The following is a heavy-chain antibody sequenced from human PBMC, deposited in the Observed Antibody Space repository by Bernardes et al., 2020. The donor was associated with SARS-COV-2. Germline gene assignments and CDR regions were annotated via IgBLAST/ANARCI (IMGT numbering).Heavy chain of an antibody. CDR1: GFTFSSYC. J-gene: IGHJ6*02. D-gene: IGHD6-13*01. Sequence: GGSLRLSCAASGFTFSSYCMSWVRQAPGKGLEWVANIKQDGSEKYYVDSVKGRFTISRDNAKNSLYLQMNSLRAEDTAVYYCARDSSSSWYGYYYYGMDVWGQGTTVTVSS. CDR2: IKQDGSEK. V-gene: IGHV3-7*01. CDR3: ARDSSSSWYGYYYYGMDV.